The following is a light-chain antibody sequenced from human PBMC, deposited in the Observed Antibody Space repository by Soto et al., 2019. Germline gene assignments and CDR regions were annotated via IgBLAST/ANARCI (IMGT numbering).Light chain of an antibody. CDR2: DAS. CDR3: QQSNTYSWT. Sequence: IQVTQSPSSLSASVGDRVTITCRASQPISTWLAWYQEKPGKAPKVLIYDASNLEGGVPSRFSGSGSGTEFTLTISNLQPDDFATYYCQQSNTYSWTFGQGTKVDIK. V-gene: IGKV1-5*01. J-gene: IGKJ1*01. CDR1: QPISTW.